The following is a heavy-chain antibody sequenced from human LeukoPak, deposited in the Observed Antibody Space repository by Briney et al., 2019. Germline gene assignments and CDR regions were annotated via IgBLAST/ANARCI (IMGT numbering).Heavy chain of an antibody. CDR3: ARQGAFDP. Sequence: PSETLSLTCAVYGGSFSGYYWSWIRLPPGKGLEWIGEINHSGSTNYNPSLKSRVTISVDTSKNQFYLNLRSVTAADTAVYYCARQGAFDPWGQGTLVTVSS. CDR1: GGSFSGYY. J-gene: IGHJ5*02. V-gene: IGHV4-34*01. CDR2: INHSGST.